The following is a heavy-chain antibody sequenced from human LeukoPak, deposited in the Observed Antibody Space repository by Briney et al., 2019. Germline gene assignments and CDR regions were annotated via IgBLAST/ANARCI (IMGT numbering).Heavy chain of an antibody. Sequence: NTSETLSLTCTVSGGSISSYYWSWIRQPPGKGLEWIGYIYYSGSTNYNPSLKSRVTISVDTSKNQFSLKLNSVTAADTAVYYCASLRFQYYFDYWGQGTLVTVSS. CDR1: GGSISSYY. CDR3: ASLRFQYYFDY. J-gene: IGHJ4*02. D-gene: IGHD3-3*01. CDR2: IYYSGST. V-gene: IGHV4-59*01.